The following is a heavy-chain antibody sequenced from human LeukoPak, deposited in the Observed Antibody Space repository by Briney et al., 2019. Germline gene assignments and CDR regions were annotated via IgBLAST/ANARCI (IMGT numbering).Heavy chain of an antibody. Sequence: PSETLSLTCTVSGGSISSYYWSWIRQPPGKRLEWIGYIYYSGSTNYNPSLKSRVTISVDTSKNQFSLKLSSVTAADTAVYYCARRLEYGWYFDLWGRGTLVTVSS. CDR3: ARRLEYGWYFDL. V-gene: IGHV4-59*08. CDR2: IYYSGST. J-gene: IGHJ2*01. CDR1: GGSISSYY. D-gene: IGHD3-3*01.